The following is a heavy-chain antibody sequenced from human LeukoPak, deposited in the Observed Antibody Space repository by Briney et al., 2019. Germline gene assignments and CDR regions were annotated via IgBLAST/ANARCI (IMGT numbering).Heavy chain of an antibody. CDR2: INHSGST. Sequence: SETLSLTCTVSGGSISSYYWSWIRQPPGKGLEWIGEINHSGSTNYNPSLKSRVTISVDTSKNQFSLKLSSVTAADTAVYYCARLRGYYYGSGSYRGWFDPWGQGTLVTVSS. J-gene: IGHJ5*02. CDR1: GGSISSYY. D-gene: IGHD3-10*01. CDR3: ARLRGYYYGSGSYRGWFDP. V-gene: IGHV4-34*01.